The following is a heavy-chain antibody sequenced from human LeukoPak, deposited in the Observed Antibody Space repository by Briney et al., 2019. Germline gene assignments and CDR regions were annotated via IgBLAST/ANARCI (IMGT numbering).Heavy chain of an antibody. D-gene: IGHD1-26*01. Sequence: SETLSLTCTVSGGSISSYYWSWVRQPPGKGLEWIGYIYYSGSTNYNPSLKSRVTISVDTSKNQFSLKPSSVTAADTAVYYCARGVGGADFDYWGQGTLVTVSS. CDR3: ARGVGGADFDY. CDR1: GGSISSYY. J-gene: IGHJ4*02. V-gene: IGHV4-59*01. CDR2: IYYSGST.